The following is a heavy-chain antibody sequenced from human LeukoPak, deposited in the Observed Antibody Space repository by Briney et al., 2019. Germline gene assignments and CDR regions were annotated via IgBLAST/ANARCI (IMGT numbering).Heavy chain of an antibody. Sequence: PGGSLRLSCAASGFRFRSYWMSWVRQAPGEGLEWVTNIKQDGSEKYYVDSVKGRFTISRDNAKNSLYLQMNSLRAEDTAVYYCAKDCGNGLFDPWGQATLVTVSS. CDR2: IKQDGSEK. CDR3: AKDCGNGLFDP. J-gene: IGHJ5*02. D-gene: IGHD6-19*01. V-gene: IGHV3-7*04. CDR1: GFRFRSYW.